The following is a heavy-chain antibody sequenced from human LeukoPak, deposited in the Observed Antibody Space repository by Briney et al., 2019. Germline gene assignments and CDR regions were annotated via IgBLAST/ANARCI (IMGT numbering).Heavy chain of an antibody. CDR3: ARDLYCGGDCYFFDY. CDR1: GFTFSSYA. J-gene: IGHJ4*02. Sequence: GGSLRLSCAASGFTFSSYAMSWVRQAPGKGLEWVSAISGSGGSTYYADSVKGRFTISRDNSKNTLYLQMNSLRAEDTAVYYCARDLYCGGDCYFFDYWGQGTLVTVSS. D-gene: IGHD2-21*02. CDR2: ISGSGGST. V-gene: IGHV3-23*01.